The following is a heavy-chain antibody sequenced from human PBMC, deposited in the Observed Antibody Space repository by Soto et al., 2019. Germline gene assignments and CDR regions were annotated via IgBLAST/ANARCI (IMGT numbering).Heavy chain of an antibody. J-gene: IGHJ6*02. D-gene: IGHD3-10*01. V-gene: IGHV3-53*01. CDR2: IYYNGTT. Sequence: PSGSLRLSCAASGLTVGDNYMSWVRQAPGMGLEWVSAIYYNGTTYHADSVKGRFTISRDTSKNTLSLQMDSLRVEDTAVYYCVRPLSSGRNYGKDVWGQGTTVTVSS. CDR1: GLTVGDNY. CDR3: VRPLSSGRNYGKDV.